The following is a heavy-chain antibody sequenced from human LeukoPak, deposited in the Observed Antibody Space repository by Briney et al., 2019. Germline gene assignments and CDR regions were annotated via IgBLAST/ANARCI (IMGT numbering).Heavy chain of an antibody. CDR2: IRSSGDST. CDR1: GFTFATYT. D-gene: IGHD4-11*01. Sequence: GGSLRLSCAASGFTFATYTMSWVRQAPGKGLEWVSAIRSSGDSTYYADSVKGRFTISRDNAKNSLYLQMNSLRAEDTALYHCARSINPTVPPYYFDYWGQGTLVTVSS. V-gene: IGHV3-23*01. J-gene: IGHJ4*02. CDR3: ARSINPTVPPYYFDY.